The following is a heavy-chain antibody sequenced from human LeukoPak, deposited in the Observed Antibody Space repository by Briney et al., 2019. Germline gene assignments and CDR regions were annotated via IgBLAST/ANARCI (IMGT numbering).Heavy chain of an antibody. J-gene: IGHJ4*02. CDR2: VSTSGKL. Sequence: SETLSLTCTVAVASVNDHYWSWVRQPAGKGLEYIGLVSTSGKLNYNPSLKSRVNTSIELSKNQFSLRLSSVTAADTAVYYCARAERLSCSGGECSPHFDSWGQGALVTVSS. V-gene: IGHV4-4*07. CDR1: VASVNDHY. CDR3: ARAERLSCSGGECSPHFDS. D-gene: IGHD2-15*01.